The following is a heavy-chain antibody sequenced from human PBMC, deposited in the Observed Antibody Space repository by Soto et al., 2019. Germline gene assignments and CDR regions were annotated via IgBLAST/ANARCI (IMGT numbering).Heavy chain of an antibody. V-gene: IGHV3-23*01. CDR3: ANSVVPAAILDY. D-gene: IGHD2-2*02. Sequence: GGPLRLSCAAAWFTFSGLGISWVRQAPGKGLEWVSAISGSGGSTYYADSVKGRFTISRDNSKNTLYLQMNSLRAEDTAVYYCANSVVPAAILDYWGQGTLVTVSS. CDR2: ISGSGGST. CDR1: WFTFSGLG. J-gene: IGHJ4*02.